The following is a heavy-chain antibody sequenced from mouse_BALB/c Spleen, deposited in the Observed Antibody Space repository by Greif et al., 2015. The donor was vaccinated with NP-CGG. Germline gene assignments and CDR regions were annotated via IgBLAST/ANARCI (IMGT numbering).Heavy chain of an antibody. V-gene: IGHV14-3*02. CDR3: ARYDYDGYYFDY. Sequence: VQLQQPGAELVKPGASVKLSCTASGFNIKDTYMHWVKQRPEQGLEWIGRIDPANGNTKYDPKFQGKATITADTSSNTAHLQLSSLTSEDTAVYYCARYDYDGYYFDYWGQGTTLTVSS. J-gene: IGHJ2*01. D-gene: IGHD2-4*01. CDR2: IDPANGNT. CDR1: GFNIKDTY.